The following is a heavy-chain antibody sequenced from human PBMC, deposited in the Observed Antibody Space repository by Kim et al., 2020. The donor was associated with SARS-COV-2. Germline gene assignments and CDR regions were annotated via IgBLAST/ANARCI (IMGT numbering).Heavy chain of an antibody. V-gene: IGHV3-23*01. J-gene: IGHJ5*02. Sequence: RPDYADSVKGRLTISSDSSTNTLYLKRNSLRAEDTAVYYCAKGWKGFDPWGQGTLVTVSS. CDR3: AKGWKGFDP. CDR2: RP. D-gene: IGHD1-1*01.